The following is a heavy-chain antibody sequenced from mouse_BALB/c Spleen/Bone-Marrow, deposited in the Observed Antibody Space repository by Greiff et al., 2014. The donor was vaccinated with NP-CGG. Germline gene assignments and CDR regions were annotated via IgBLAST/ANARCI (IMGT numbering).Heavy chain of an antibody. CDR1: GFTFTDYV. CDR2: IYPGSGDT. CDR3: ARSRVPYFALDY. V-gene: IGHV1-83*01. J-gene: IGHJ4*01. Sequence: VQLQQSGPELVKPGASVKMSCTASGFTFTDYVINWVKQRTGQGLEWIGEIYPGSGDTYCNEKFKAKATLTADKSSNTVHMQLSSLTSEDSVVYFCARSRVPYFALDYWGQGTSVTVSS.